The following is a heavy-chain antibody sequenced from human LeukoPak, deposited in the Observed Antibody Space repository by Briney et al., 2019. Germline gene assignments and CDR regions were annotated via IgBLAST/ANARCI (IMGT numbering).Heavy chain of an antibody. Sequence: GGSLRLSCAASGFTFDDYAMHWVRHAPGKGLEWVSGISWNSGSIGYADSVKGRFTISRDNAKNSLYLQMNSLRAEDTALYYYAKEASYISSGYDYWGRGTLVTVSS. CDR1: GFTFDDYA. D-gene: IGHD3-22*01. V-gene: IGHV3-9*01. CDR3: AKEASYISSGYDY. CDR2: ISWNSGSI. J-gene: IGHJ4*02.